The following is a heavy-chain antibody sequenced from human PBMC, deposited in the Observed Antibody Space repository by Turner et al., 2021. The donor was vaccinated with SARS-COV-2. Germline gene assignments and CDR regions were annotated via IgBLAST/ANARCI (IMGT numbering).Heavy chain of an antibody. J-gene: IGHJ3*02. CDR2: ISAYNGNT. CDR1: GYTFTSYG. D-gene: IGHD1-26*01. V-gene: IGHV1-18*04. CDR3: ASYIRGDGAALAFDI. Sequence: VQQVPSRAGVKTPGALSLVSCKAAGYTFTSYGISWVRQDPRQGLEGMGWISAYNGNTNYAQKPQGRVTMTTDTSTSTAYMELRSLRSDDTALYYCASYIRGDGAALAFDIWGQGTMVTISS.